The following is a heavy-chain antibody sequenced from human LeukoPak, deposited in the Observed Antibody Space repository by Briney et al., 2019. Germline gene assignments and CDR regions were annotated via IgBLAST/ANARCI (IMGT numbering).Heavy chain of an antibody. CDR2: IIPIFGTA. CDR1: GGTFSSYA. CDR3: ARDLNYYGSDNNWFDP. D-gene: IGHD3-10*01. J-gene: IGHJ5*02. Sequence: GASVKVSCKASGGTFSSYAISWVRQAPGQGLEWMGGIIPIFGTANYAQKFQGRVTITADESTSTAYMELSSLRSEDTAVYYCARDLNYYGSDNNWFDPWGQGTLVTVSS. V-gene: IGHV1-69*13.